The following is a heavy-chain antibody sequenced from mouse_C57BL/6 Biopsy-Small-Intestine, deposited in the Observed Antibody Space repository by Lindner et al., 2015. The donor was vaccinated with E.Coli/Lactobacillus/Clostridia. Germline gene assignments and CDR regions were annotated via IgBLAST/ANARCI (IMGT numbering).Heavy chain of an antibody. CDR2: VIPVLRAA. CDR3: SETVAGVDYNYGMYV. D-gene: IGHD2-12*01. Sequence: SVKVSCKASGGIFSSYPVSWVRQTPDQGLEWMGEVIPVLRAATYAQKFQGRLTISADESTNTAYMELSSLTSEDTAVYYCSETVAGVDYNYGMYVWGQGTTVTVSS. V-gene: IGHV1-53*01. J-gene: IGHJ1*01. CDR1: GGIFSSYP.